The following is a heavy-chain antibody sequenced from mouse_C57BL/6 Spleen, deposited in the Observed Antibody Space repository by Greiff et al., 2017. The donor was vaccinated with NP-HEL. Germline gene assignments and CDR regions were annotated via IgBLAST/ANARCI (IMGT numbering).Heavy chain of an antibody. CDR2: INPDSSTI. V-gene: IGHV4-1*01. CDR1: GIDFSRYW. Sequence: TASGIDFSRYWMSWVRRAPGKGLEWIGEINPDSSTINYAPSLKDKFIISRDNAKNTLYLQMSKVRSEDTALYYCARLGGTGTHFDYWGQGTTLTVSS. D-gene: IGHD4-1*01. J-gene: IGHJ2*01. CDR3: ARLGGTGTHFDY.